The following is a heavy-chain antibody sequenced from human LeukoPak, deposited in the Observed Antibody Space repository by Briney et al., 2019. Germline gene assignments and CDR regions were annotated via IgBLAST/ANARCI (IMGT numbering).Heavy chain of an antibody. CDR1: GFTFSNYA. Sequence: GGSLRLSCAASGFTFSNYATHWVRQAPGKGLEWVAVISNDGSNTYYADSVKGRFTISRDSAKNSLYLQMDSLRDEDTAVYYCARDFDWALDSWGQGTLVTVSS. CDR3: ARDFDWALDS. J-gene: IGHJ4*02. D-gene: IGHD3-9*01. V-gene: IGHV3-30-3*01. CDR2: ISNDGSNT.